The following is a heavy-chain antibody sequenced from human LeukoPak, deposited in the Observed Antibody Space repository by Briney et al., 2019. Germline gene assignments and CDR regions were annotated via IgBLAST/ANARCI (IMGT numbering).Heavy chain of an antibody. CDR1: GFNFRDHW. CDR2: ISDRGDST. D-gene: IGHD6-13*01. J-gene: IGHJ4*02. CDR3: ARALPGTRRFDY. Sequence: EAGGSLRLSCAASGFNFRDHWMDWVRQAPGKGLEWVSVISDRGDSTYYADSVKGRFTISRDNSKNTLFLQMNSLRAEDTAVYYCARALPGTRRFDYWGQGTLVTVSS. V-gene: IGHV3-23*01.